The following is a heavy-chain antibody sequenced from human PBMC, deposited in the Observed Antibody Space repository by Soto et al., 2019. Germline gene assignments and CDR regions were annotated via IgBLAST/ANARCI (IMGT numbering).Heavy chain of an antibody. J-gene: IGHJ4*02. CDR2: ISYDGSNK. V-gene: IGHV3-30-3*01. CDR3: ARDHPSYDILTGFSLALDY. Sequence: QPGGSLRLSCAASGFTFSSYAMHWVRQAPGKGLEWVAVISYDGSNKYYADSVKGRFTISRDNAKNSLYLQMNSLRAEDTAVYYCARDHPSYDILTGFSLALDYWGQGTLVTVSS. D-gene: IGHD3-9*01. CDR1: GFTFSSYA.